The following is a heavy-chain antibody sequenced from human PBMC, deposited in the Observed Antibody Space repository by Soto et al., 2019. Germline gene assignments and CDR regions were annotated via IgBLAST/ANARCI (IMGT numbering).Heavy chain of an antibody. J-gene: IGHJ4*02. D-gene: IGHD5-12*01. V-gene: IGHV3-23*01. CDR1: GFTFSNYA. CDR2: ISGSDGST. Sequence: EVQLLESGGGLVQPGGSLRLSCAASGFTFSNYAMSWVRQAPGEGLEWVSTISGSDGSTYYADSVKGRFTISRDISKNPLYLQMNSLRAEDTAIYYCAKERSSGYYFFDYWGQGTLVTVSS. CDR3: AKERSSGYYFFDY.